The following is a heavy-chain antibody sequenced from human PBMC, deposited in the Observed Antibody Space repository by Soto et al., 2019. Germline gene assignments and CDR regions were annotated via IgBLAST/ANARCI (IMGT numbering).Heavy chain of an antibody. V-gene: IGHV3-23*01. CDR2: ISGSGSTT. CDR3: AQVGDYFDY. J-gene: IGHJ4*02. CDR1: GFTFSSDA. Sequence: EVQLLESGGGLVQPGGSLRLSCAASGFTFSSDAMSWVRQAPGKGLEWVSAISGSGSTTYYADSVKGRFTISRDNSKNSLYLQMNSLRAEDTAVYYCAQVGDYFDYWGQGTLVTVSS.